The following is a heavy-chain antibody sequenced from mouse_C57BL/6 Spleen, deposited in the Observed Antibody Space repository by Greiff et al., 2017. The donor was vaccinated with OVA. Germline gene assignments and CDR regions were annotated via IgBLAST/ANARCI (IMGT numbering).Heavy chain of an antibody. CDR2: IDPETGGT. Sequence: VQLQESGAELVRPGASVTLSCKASGYTFTDYEMHWVKQTPVHGLEWIGAIDPETGGTAYNQKFKGKAILTAEKSSSTAYMELRSLTSEDSAVYYCTIGDAMDYWGQGTSVTVSS. V-gene: IGHV1-15*01. D-gene: IGHD3-3*01. J-gene: IGHJ4*01. CDR3: TIGDAMDY. CDR1: GYTFTDYE.